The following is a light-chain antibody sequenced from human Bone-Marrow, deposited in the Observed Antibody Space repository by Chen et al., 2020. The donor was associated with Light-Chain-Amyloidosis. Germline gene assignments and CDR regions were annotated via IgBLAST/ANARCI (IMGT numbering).Light chain of an antibody. Sequence: QSALTQPASVSGSPGQSITISCTVTSSDVGGYNHVSWYQQHPNKAPKLMIYEVTNRPSWVPDRFSGSKSDNTASLTISGLQTEDEADYFCSSYTITNTLVFGSGTRVTVL. CDR3: SSYTITNTLV. V-gene: IGLV2-14*01. J-gene: IGLJ1*01. CDR2: EVT. CDR1: SSDVGGYNH.